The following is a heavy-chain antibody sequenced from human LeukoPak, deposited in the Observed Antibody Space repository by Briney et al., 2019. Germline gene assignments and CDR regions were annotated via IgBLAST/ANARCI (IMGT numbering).Heavy chain of an antibody. D-gene: IGHD1-7*01. J-gene: IGHJ5*02. CDR1: GGTFSSYA. V-gene: IGHV1-69*04. CDR2: IIPILGIA. CDR3: ARGLPSWGTGTINWFDP. Sequence: ASVKVSCKASGGTFSSYAISWVRQAPGQGLEWMGRIIPILGIANYAQKFQGRVTITADKSTSTAYMELSSLRSEDTAVYYCARGLPSWGTGTINWFDPWGEGTLVTVSS.